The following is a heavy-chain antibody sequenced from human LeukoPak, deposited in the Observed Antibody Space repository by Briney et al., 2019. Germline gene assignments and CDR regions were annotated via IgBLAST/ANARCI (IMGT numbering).Heavy chain of an antibody. CDR2: INPNSGGT. V-gene: IGHV1-2*02. J-gene: IGHJ4*02. D-gene: IGHD3-10*01. Sequence: ASVKVSCKASGYTFTGYYMHWVRQAPGQGLEWMGWINPNSGGTNYAQKFQGRVTMTRDTSISTAYMELSRMRSDDTAVYYCARGVVRGVTFDYWGQGTLVTVSS. CDR1: GYTFTGYY. CDR3: ARGVVRGVTFDY.